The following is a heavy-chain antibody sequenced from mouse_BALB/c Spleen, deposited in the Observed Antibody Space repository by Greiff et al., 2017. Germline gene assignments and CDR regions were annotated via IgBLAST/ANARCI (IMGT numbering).Heavy chain of an antibody. J-gene: IGHJ4*01. CDR2: IDPANGNT. Sequence: VQLQQSGAELVKPGASVKLSCTASGFNIKDTYMHWVKQRPEQGLEWIGRIDPANGNTKYDPKFQGKATITADTSSNTAYLQLSSLTSEDTAVYYYARAGSIRYYAMDYWGQGTSVTVSS. CDR1: GFNIKDTY. CDR3: ARAGSIRYYAMDY. V-gene: IGHV14-3*02. D-gene: IGHD4-1*01.